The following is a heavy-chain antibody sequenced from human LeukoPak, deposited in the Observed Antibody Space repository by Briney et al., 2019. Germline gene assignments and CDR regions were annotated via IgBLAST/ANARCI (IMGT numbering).Heavy chain of an antibody. CDR3: ARYCSGGSCYSGPRYYYGMDV. J-gene: IGHJ6*02. V-gene: IGHV3-66*01. D-gene: IGHD2-15*01. CDR2: IYSGGST. Sequence: PGGSLRLSCAASGFTVSSNYMSWVRQAPGKGLEWVSVIYSGGSTYYADSVKGRFTISRDNSKNTLYLQMNGLRAEVTAVYYCARYCSGGSCYSGPRYYYGMDVWGQGTTVTVSS. CDR1: GFTVSSNY.